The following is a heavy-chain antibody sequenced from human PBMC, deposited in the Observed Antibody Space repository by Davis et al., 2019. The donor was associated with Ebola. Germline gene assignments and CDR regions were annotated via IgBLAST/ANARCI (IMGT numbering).Heavy chain of an antibody. V-gene: IGHV3-7*01. D-gene: IGHD3-22*01. Sequence: LSLTCAASGFTFSSYWMSWVRQAPGKGLEWVANIKQDGSEKYYVDSVKGRFTISRDNAKNSLYLQMNSLRAEDTAVYYCARAFSPAYYDSSGYYPNWFDPWGQGTLVTVSS. CDR2: IKQDGSEK. CDR1: GFTFSSYW. J-gene: IGHJ5*02. CDR3: ARAFSPAYYDSSGYYPNWFDP.